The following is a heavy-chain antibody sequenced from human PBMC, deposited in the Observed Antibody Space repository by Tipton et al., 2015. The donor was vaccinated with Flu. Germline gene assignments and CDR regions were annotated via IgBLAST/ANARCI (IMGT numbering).Heavy chain of an antibody. CDR1: GGSISSYY. J-gene: IGHJ5*02. Sequence: TLSLTCTVSGGSISSYYWGSIRQPPGKGLEYIGYIYYSGSPNYNPSLKSRVTISVDTSKNQFSLNVISVTAADTAVYYCARRDYSNYVSDPKNWFDPWGQGTLVTVSS. CDR3: ARRDYSNYVSDPKNWFDP. D-gene: IGHD4-11*01. CDR2: IYYSGSP. V-gene: IGHV4-59*08.